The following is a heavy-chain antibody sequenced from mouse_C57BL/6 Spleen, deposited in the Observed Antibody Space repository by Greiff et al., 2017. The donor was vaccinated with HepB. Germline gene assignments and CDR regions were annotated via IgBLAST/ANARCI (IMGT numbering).Heavy chain of an antibody. V-gene: IGHV1-62-2*01. J-gene: IGHJ2*01. D-gene: IGHD1-1*01. CDR2: FYPGSGSI. Sequence: VQLQQSGAELVKPGASVKLSCQASGYTFTEYTIHWVKQRSGQGLEWIGWFYPGSGSIKYNEKFKDKATLTADKSSSTVYMELSRVTSEDSAVYFCARYYYGSSYYYFDYGGQGTTLTVAS. CDR3: ARYYYGSSYYYFDY. CDR1: GYTFTEYT.